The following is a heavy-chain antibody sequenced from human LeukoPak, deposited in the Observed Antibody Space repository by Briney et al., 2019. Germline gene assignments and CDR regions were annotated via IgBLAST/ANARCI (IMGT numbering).Heavy chain of an antibody. CDR1: GFGFGDYA. CDR3: TRGPRSSWYFDY. V-gene: IGHV3-49*04. D-gene: IGHD6-13*01. J-gene: IGHJ4*02. CDR2: IRSKTYGGTT. Sequence: GRSLRLSCTASGFGFGDYAMSWVRQAPGKGLEWVGFIRSKTYGGTTEYAAAVKGRFTISRDDSKSVAYLQMNSLKIEDTAVYYCTRGPRSSWYFDYWGQETLVTVSS.